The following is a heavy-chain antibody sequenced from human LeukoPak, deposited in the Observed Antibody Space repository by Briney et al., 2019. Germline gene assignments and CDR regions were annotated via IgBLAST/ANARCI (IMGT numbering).Heavy chain of an antibody. V-gene: IGHV1-18*01. CDR2: ISAYNGNI. D-gene: IGHD3-10*01. Sequence: VASVKVSCKASGYIFTIYGISWVRQAPGQGLEWMGWISAYNGNINYVQKFQGRVTMTTDTSTSTAYMELRSLRSDDTAVYYCARDFPRRVSDYWGQGTLVTVSS. CDR1: GYIFTIYG. CDR3: ARDFPRRVSDY. J-gene: IGHJ4*02.